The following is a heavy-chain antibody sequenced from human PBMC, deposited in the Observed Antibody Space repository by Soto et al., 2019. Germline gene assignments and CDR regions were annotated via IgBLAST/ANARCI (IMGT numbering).Heavy chain of an antibody. V-gene: IGHV3-9*01. D-gene: IGHD2-15*01. Sequence: PWGSLRLSCTASGFTFDDYAMHWVRQVPGKGLEWVSGISWGSGDIGYADSVKGRFTISRDNAKKSLYLQMNSLRVEDTALYYCAKDLGGGYYYDYGMDVWRQRTMVTVSS. J-gene: IGHJ6*02. CDR3: AKDLGGGYYYDYGMDV. CDR2: ISWGSGDI. CDR1: GFTFDDYA.